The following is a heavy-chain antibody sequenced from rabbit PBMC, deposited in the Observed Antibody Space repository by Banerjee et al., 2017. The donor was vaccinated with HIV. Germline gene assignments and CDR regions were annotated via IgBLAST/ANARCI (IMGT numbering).Heavy chain of an antibody. CDR3: VRDPRVYAGYGYATSYFNL. Sequence: YYMSWVRQAPGKGLEWIGYIDPVFGSTYYASWVNGRFTISSHNAQNTLYLQLNSLTAADTATYFCVRDPRVYAGYGYATSYFNLWGPGTLVTVS. CDR2: IDPVFGST. J-gene: IGHJ4*01. CDR1: YY. V-gene: IGHV1S7*01. D-gene: IGHD6-1*01.